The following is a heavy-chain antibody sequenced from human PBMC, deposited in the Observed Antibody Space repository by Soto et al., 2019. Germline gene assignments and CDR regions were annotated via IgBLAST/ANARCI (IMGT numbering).Heavy chain of an antibody. D-gene: IGHD1-7*01. CDR2: IYYSGST. J-gene: IGHJ4*02. Sequence: SETLSLTCTGTGGSISSSSYYWGWIRQPPGKGLEWIGSIYYSGSTYYNPSLKSRVTISVDTSKNQFSLKLSSVTAADTAVYYCARDGVSSTEYTWNYGTYFDYWGQGALVTVS. V-gene: IGHV4-39*02. CDR3: ARDGVSSTEYTWNYGTYFDY. CDR1: GGSISSSSYY.